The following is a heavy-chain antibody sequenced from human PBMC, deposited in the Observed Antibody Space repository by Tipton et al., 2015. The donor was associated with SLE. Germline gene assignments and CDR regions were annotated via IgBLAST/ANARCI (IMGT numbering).Heavy chain of an antibody. CDR2: ISGSGGST. D-gene: IGHD6-13*01. J-gene: IGHJ4*02. V-gene: IGHV3-23*01. CDR1: GFTFSSYA. CDR3: ARGGAAAGTFDY. Sequence: GSLRLSCAASGFTFSSYAMSWVRQAPGKGLEWVSAISGSGGSTYYADSVKGRFTISRDNSKNTLYLQMNSPRAEDTAVYYCARGGAAAGTFDYWGQGTLVTVSS.